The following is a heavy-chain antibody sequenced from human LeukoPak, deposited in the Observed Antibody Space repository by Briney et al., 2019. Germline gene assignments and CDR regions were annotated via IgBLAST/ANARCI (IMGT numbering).Heavy chain of an antibody. J-gene: IGHJ5*02. CDR1: GDSVSSNSVT. Sequence: SQTLSLTCAISGDSVSSNSVTWNWIRQSPSRGLEWLGRTYYRSTRYNDYAVSVRGRITVNPDTSKTQFSLYLNSVTPEDTAVYYCARRLTQYDCFDPWGQGILVTVSS. D-gene: IGHD2-2*01. CDR2: TYYRSTRYN. V-gene: IGHV6-1*01. CDR3: ARRLTQYDCFDP.